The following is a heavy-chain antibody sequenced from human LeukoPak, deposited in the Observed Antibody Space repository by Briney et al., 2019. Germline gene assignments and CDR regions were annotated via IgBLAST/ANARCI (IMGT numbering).Heavy chain of an antibody. CDR2: ISASGGGT. CDR3: TKSRLQIDY. Sequence: GGSLRLSCAASGFRFSNYGVSWVRQAPGKGLEWVSSISASGGGTYYADSVKGRCTISRDNSNSTLYLQMNSLRAEDTAVYYCTKSRLQIDYWGQGTLVTVSS. CDR1: GFRFSNYG. V-gene: IGHV3-23*01. J-gene: IGHJ4*02.